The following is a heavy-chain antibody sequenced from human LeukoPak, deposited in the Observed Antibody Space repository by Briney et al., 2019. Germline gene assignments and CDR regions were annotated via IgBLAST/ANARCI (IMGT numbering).Heavy chain of an antibody. Sequence: SGGSLRLSCAASGFTFSSYSMNWVRQAPGKGLEWVSYISSSSSTIYYADSVKGRFTISRDNAKNSLYLQMNSLRAEDTAVYYCAREQTSEPQPYDAFDIWGQGTMVTVSS. D-gene: IGHD1-14*01. CDR3: AREQTSEPQPYDAFDI. CDR1: GFTFSSYS. CDR2: ISSSSSTI. V-gene: IGHV3-48*04. J-gene: IGHJ3*02.